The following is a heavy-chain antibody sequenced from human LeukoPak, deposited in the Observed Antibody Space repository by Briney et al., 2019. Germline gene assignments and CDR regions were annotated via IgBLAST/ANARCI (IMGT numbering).Heavy chain of an antibody. V-gene: IGHV3-30*18. Sequence: PGRSLRLSCAASGFTFSSYGMHWVRQAPGKGLEWVAVISYDGSNKYYADSVKGRFTISRGNSKNTLYLQMNSLRAEDTAVYYCAKTVDTAMVIDYWGQGTLVTVSS. J-gene: IGHJ4*02. CDR1: GFTFSSYG. CDR3: AKTVDTAMVIDY. CDR2: ISYDGSNK. D-gene: IGHD5-18*01.